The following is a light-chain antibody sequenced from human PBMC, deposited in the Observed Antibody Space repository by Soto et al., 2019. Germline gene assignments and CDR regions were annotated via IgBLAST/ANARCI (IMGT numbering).Light chain of an antibody. CDR2: EVS. V-gene: IGLV2-23*02. CDR1: SSDVGSYNL. J-gene: IGLJ2*01. CDR3: CSYAGSSIVV. Sequence: QSALTQPASVSGSPGQSITISCTGPSSDVGSYNLVSWYQQHPGKAPKLMIYEVSKRPSGVSNRFSGSKSGNTASLTISGLQAEDEADYYCCSYAGSSIVVFGGGTKLTVL.